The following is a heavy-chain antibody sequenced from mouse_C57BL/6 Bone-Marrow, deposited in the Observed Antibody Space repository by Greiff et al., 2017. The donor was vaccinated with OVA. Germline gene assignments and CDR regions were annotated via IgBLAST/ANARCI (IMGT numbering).Heavy chain of an antibody. D-gene: IGHD1-1*01. CDR1: GFTFSSYA. Sequence: EVQVVESGGGLVKPGGSLKLSCAASGFTFSSYAMSWVRQTPEQRLEWVATISDGGSYTYYPDNVKGRFTISRDNAKNNLYLQMSHLKSEDTAMYYCARDPLYYYGSSPLAMDYWGQGTSVTVSS. V-gene: IGHV5-4*01. CDR3: ARDPLYYYGSSPLAMDY. CDR2: ISDGGSYT. J-gene: IGHJ4*01.